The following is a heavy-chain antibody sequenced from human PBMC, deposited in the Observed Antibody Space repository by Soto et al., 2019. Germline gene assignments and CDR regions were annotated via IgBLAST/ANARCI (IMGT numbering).Heavy chain of an antibody. J-gene: IGHJ4*02. CDR3: AKSGWGYDFWSGYSYFDY. Sequence: QVQLVDSGGGVVQPGRSLRLSCAASGFTFSSYGMHWVRRAPGKGLEWVALISYDGSKEYYADSVRGQFTISRDNSKNTLYLQMNSLRAEDTAVYYCAKSGWGYDFWSGYSYFDYWGQGTLVTVSS. D-gene: IGHD3-3*01. CDR2: ISYDGSKE. V-gene: IGHV3-30*18. CDR1: GFTFSSYG.